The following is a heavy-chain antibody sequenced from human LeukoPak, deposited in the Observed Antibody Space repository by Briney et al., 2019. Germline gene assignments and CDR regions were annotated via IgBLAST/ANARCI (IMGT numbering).Heavy chain of an antibody. CDR1: GFTFSSYW. V-gene: IGHV3-7*01. CDR3: AREELGSSLGFDP. CDR2: IKENGNEQ. J-gene: IGHJ5*02. D-gene: IGHD3-16*01. Sequence: PGGSLRLSCTSSGFTFSSYWMSWVRQAPGKGPEWVAHIKENGNEQYYADSVKGRFTISRDNSKNTLYLQMNSLRAEDTAVYYCAREELGSSLGFDPWGQGTLVTVSS.